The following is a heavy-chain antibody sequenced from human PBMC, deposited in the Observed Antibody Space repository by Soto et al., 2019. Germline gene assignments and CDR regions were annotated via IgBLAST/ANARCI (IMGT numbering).Heavy chain of an antibody. CDR2: IIPIFGTA. J-gene: IGHJ4*02. D-gene: IGHD4-17*01. V-gene: IGHV1-69*01. CDR1: GGTFSSYA. CDR3: ARNHDYGDHMYYFDY. Sequence: QVQLVQSGAEVKKPGSSVKVSCKASGGTFSSYAISWVRQAPGQGLEWMGGIIPIFGTANYAQKFQGRVTITADESTSKAYMELSSLRSEDTAVYYCARNHDYGDHMYYFDYWGQGTLVTVSS.